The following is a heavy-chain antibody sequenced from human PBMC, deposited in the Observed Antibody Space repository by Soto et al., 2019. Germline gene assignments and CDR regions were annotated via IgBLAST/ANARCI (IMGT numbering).Heavy chain of an antibody. V-gene: IGHV4-34*01. J-gene: IGHJ6*02. CDR2: INHSGST. Sequence: SETLSLTCAVYGGSFSGYYWSWIRQPPGKGLEWIGEINHSGSTNYNPSLKSRVTISVDTSKNQFSLKLSSVTAADTAVYYCARASDYSYYYYGMDVWGQGTTVTVSS. D-gene: IGHD4-17*01. CDR1: GGSFSGYY. CDR3: ARASDYSYYYYGMDV.